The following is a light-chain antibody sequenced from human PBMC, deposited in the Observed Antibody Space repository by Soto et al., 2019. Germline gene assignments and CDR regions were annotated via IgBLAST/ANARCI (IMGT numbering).Light chain of an antibody. CDR3: QHYNNWPPWT. CDR1: QSISSY. CDR2: AAS. V-gene: IGKV1-39*01. Sequence: DIQMTQSPSSLSASVVDRVTITCRASQSISSYLNWYQQKPGKAPKLLIYAASSLQSGVPSRFSGSGSGTDFTLTISSLQSEDFAVYYCQHYNNWPPWTFGQGTKVDIK. J-gene: IGKJ1*01.